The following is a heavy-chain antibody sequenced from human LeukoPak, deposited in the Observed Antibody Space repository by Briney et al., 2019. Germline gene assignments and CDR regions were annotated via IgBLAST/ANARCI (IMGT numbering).Heavy chain of an antibody. D-gene: IGHD1-26*01. J-gene: IGHJ4*02. V-gene: IGHV3-23*01. CDR1: GLTFSSYA. CDR2: ISGSGGST. Sequence: GGSLRLSCAASGLTFSSYAMSWVRQAPGKGLEWVSAISGSGGSTYYADSVKGRFTISRDNSKNTLYLQMNSLRAEDTAVYYCAKHPMVGVRYFDYWGQGTLVTVSS. CDR3: AKHPMVGVRYFDY.